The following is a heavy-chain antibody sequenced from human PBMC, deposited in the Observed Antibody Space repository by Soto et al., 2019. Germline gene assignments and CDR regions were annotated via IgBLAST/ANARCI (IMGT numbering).Heavy chain of an antibody. Sequence: GALRLSCEASGFNFSSYSMHWVRQAPGKGLEWVSSISGGGTYIYSADSVKGRFTISRDNAKNSLYLQMNSLRAEDTAVYYCARETYGGTYYFDYWGQGTLVTVSS. J-gene: IGHJ4*02. CDR1: GFNFSSYS. D-gene: IGHD4-17*01. CDR3: ARETYGGTYYFDY. CDR2: ISGGGTYI. V-gene: IGHV3-21*01.